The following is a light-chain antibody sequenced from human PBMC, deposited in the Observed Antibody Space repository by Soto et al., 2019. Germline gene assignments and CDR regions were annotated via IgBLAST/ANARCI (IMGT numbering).Light chain of an antibody. Sequence: QSALTQPASVSGSPGQSITISCTGTSSDVGGYNYVSWYQQHPGKAPNLMIYEVSNRPSGVSNRFSGSKSGNTASLTISGLQAEDEADYYCSSYTRSSTYDFGTGTKVTVL. CDR1: SSDVGGYNY. V-gene: IGLV2-14*01. CDR2: EVS. CDR3: SSYTRSSTYD. J-gene: IGLJ1*01.